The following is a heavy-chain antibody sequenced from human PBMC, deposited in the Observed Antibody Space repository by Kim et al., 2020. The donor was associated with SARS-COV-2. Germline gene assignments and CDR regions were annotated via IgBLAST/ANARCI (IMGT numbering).Heavy chain of an antibody. CDR3: AKVLRRITIFGVVIPSGDYYYYGMDV. V-gene: IGHV3-23*01. D-gene: IGHD3-3*01. Sequence: GGSLRLSCAASGFTFSSYAMSWVRQAPGKGLEWVSAISGSGGSTYYADSVKGRFTISRDNSKNTLYLQMNSLRAEDTAVYYCAKVLRRITIFGVVIPSGDYYYYGMDVWGQGTTVTVSS. J-gene: IGHJ6*02. CDR2: ISGSGGST. CDR1: GFTFSSYA.